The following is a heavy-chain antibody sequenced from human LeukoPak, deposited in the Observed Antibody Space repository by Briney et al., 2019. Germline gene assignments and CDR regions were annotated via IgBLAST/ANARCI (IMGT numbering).Heavy chain of an antibody. J-gene: IGHJ4*02. CDR2: ISGSGGST. V-gene: IGHV3-23*01. CDR1: GFTFSSYA. CDR3: AKSGGSSSWYVHYFDY. D-gene: IGHD6-13*01. Sequence: PGGSLRLSCAASGFTFSSYAMSWVRQAPGKGLEWVSAISGSGGSTYYADSVKGRFTISRDNSKNTLYLQMNSLRAEDTAVYYCAKSGGSSSWYVHYFDYWGQGTLVTVSS.